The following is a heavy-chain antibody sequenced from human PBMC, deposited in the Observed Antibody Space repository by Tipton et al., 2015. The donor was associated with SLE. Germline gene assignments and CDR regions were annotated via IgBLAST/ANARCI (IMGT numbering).Heavy chain of an antibody. D-gene: IGHD1-1*01. V-gene: IGHV3-23*01. CDR1: GFTFSSYA. Sequence: GSLRLSCAASGFTFSSYAMSWVRQAPGKGLEWVSGISDGGGRTYYADSVKGRFTISRDNSQNTLYVQMNSLRAEDTAVYYCAKDIGGDDGDYFDYWGQGTPVTVSS. J-gene: IGHJ4*02. CDR2: ISDGGGRT. CDR3: AKDIGGDDGDYFDY.